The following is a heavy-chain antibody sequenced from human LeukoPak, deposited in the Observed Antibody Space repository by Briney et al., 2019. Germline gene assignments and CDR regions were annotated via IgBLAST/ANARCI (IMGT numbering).Heavy chain of an antibody. CDR1: GGSISSYY. CDR3: ARFDPLTDVFDI. Sequence: SETLSLTCTVSGGSISSYYWSWIRQPTGKGLEWIGYIYYSGSTTYNPSLKSRVTISVDTSKNQFSLKLNSVLAADTAVYYCARFDPLTDVFDIWGQGTMVTVSS. CDR2: IYYSGST. J-gene: IGHJ3*02. V-gene: IGHV4-59*01.